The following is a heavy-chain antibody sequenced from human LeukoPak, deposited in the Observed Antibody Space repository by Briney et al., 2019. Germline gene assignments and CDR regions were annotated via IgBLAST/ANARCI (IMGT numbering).Heavy chain of an antibody. D-gene: IGHD2-2*01. CDR2: ILYDGNYK. CDR1: GFTFSSYG. J-gene: IGHJ3*02. V-gene: IGHV3-30*18. CDR3: AKFPPYCSSTSCNDAFDI. Sequence: PGGSLRLSCAASGFTFSSYGMHWVRQAPGKGLEWVAFILYDGNYKYYADSVKGRFTISRDNSKNTLCLQMNSLRAEDTAVYYYAKFPPYCSSTSCNDAFDIWGQGTMVTVSS.